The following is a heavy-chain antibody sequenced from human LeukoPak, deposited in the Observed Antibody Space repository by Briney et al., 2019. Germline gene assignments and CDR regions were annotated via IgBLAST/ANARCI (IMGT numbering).Heavy chain of an antibody. Sequence: GGSLRLSCAAYGFTFSSYAMSWVRQAPEKGLEWVSDISGSGGSTYYADSVKGRFTISRDNSKNTLYLQMNSLKAEDTAVYYCAKDLSPYYGDTDYDYWGQGTLVTVSS. D-gene: IGHD4-17*01. CDR3: AKDLSPYYGDTDYDY. CDR1: GFTFSSYA. V-gene: IGHV3-23*01. J-gene: IGHJ4*02. CDR2: ISGSGGST.